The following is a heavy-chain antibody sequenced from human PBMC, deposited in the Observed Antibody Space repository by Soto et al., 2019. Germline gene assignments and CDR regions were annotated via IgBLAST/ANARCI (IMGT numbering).Heavy chain of an antibody. D-gene: IGHD2-21*02. V-gene: IGHV1-69*06. CDR1: GGTFSSYA. Sequence: QVQLVQSGAEVKKPGSTVNVSCKASGGTFSSYAISWVRQAPGQGLEWMGGIIPIFGTANYAQKFQGRVTITADKSTSTAYMELSSLRSEDTAVYYCARLRFRGGDYRAEYFHHWGQGTLVTVSS. CDR2: IIPIFGTA. J-gene: IGHJ1*01. CDR3: ARLRFRGGDYRAEYFHH.